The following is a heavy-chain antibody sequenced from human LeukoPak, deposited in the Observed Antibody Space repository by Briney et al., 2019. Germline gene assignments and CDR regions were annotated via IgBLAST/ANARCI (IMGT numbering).Heavy chain of an antibody. D-gene: IGHD1-26*01. V-gene: IGHV3-21*01. J-gene: IGHJ4*02. CDR2: ISSSSSYI. CDR3: ARDKEGATEY. CDR1: GFTVSRNY. Sequence: GGSLRLSCIASGFTVSRNYMSWVRQAPGKGLEWVSSISSSSSYIYYADSVKGRFTISRDNAKNSLYLQMNSLRAEDTAVYYCARDKEGATEYWGQGTLVTVSS.